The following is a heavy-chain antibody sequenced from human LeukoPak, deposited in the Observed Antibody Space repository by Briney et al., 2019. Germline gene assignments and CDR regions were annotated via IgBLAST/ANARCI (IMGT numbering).Heavy chain of an antibody. Sequence: SVKVSCKASGGTFSSYGISWVRQAPGQGLEWMGRIIPIFGTANYAQKFQGRVTITADESTSTAYMELSSLRSEDTAVYYCASAHYCSSTSCQPQAIDYWGQGTLVTVSS. D-gene: IGHD2-2*01. V-gene: IGHV1-69*13. CDR2: IIPIFGTA. CDR3: ASAHYCSSTSCQPQAIDY. CDR1: GGTFSSYG. J-gene: IGHJ4*02.